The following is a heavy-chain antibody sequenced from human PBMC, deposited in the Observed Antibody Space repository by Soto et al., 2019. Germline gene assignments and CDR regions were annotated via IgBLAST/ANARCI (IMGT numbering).Heavy chain of an antibody. D-gene: IGHD3-22*01. Sequence: PWGSLRLSCVASGFTFSSFEMNWVRQAPGKGLEWISYISSGGKTTYYADSVKGRFTISRDNAKNSLYLQMSSLRAEDAAVYYCARNYIIYYDGSRAHYSWGRGTLVTVSS. CDR2: ISSGGKTT. CDR1: GFTFSSFE. J-gene: IGHJ5*02. CDR3: ARNYIIYYDGSRAHYS. V-gene: IGHV3-48*03.